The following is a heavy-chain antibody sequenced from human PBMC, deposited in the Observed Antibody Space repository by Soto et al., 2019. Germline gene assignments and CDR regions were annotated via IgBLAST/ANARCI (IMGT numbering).Heavy chain of an antibody. CDR3: ARAHSITMVRGVIITGVGFDP. D-gene: IGHD3-10*01. CDR2: INPNSGGT. CDR1: GYTFTGYY. Sequence: ASVKVSCKASGYTFTGYYMHWVRQAPGQGLEWMGWINPNSGGTNYAQKFQGWVTMTRDTSISTAYMELSRLRSDDTAVYYCARAHSITMVRGVIITGVGFDPWGQGTLVTVSS. J-gene: IGHJ5*02. V-gene: IGHV1-2*04.